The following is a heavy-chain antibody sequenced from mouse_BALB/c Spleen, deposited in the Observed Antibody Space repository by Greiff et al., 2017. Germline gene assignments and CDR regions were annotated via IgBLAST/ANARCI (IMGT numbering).Heavy chain of an antibody. CDR1: GFSLTSYG. CDR2: IWSDGST. J-gene: IGHJ2*01. Sequence: VMLVESGPDLVAPSQSLSITCTVSGFSLTSYGVHWVRQPPGKGLEWLVVIWSDGSTTYNSALKSRLSISKDNSKSQVFLKMNSLQTDDTAMYYCARHQFYGNYFDYWGQGTTLTVSS. CDR3: ARHQFYGNYFDY. V-gene: IGHV2-6-2*01. D-gene: IGHD2-1*01.